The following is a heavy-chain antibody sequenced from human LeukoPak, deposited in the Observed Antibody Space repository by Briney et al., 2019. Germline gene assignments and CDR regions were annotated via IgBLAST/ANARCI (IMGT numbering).Heavy chain of an antibody. D-gene: IGHD4-11*01. V-gene: IGHV3-74*01. Sequence: SGGSLRLSRAASGFTFSDYWMHWVRQAPGKGLVWVSRINPDGSSASYADSVKGRFTISRDNAKNTLYLQMNSLRAEDTAVYYCARFKVTVTSIPWGQGTLVTVSS. CDR1: GFTFSDYW. CDR3: ARFKVTVTSIP. CDR2: INPDGSSA. J-gene: IGHJ5*02.